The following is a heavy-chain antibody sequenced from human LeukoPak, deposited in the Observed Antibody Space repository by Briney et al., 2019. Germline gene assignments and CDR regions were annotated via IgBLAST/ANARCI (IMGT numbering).Heavy chain of an antibody. CDR1: GGSISSSSYY. CDR2: IYYSGST. CDR3: ASTVDTAMVSFDP. V-gene: IGHV4-39*01. Sequence: SETLSLTCTVSGGSISSSSYYWGWIRQPPGKGLEWIGSIYYSGSTYYNPSLKSRVTISVDTSKNQFSLKPSSVTAADTAVYYCASTVDTAMVSFDPWGQGTLVTVSS. D-gene: IGHD5-18*01. J-gene: IGHJ5*02.